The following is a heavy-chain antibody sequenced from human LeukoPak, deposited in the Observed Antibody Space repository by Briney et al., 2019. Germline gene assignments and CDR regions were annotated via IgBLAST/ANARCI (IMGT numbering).Heavy chain of an antibody. CDR2: MNPNSGNT. V-gene: IGHV1-8*01. CDR3: ARAGGYCGRISCPYYFDY. Sequence: ASVKVSCKASGYTFTSYDINWVRQATGQGLEWMRWMNPNSGNTGYAQKFQGRVTMTRNTSISTAYMELSSLRSEDTAVYYCARAGGYCGRISCPYYFDYWGQGSLVAVSS. D-gene: IGHD2-15*01. J-gene: IGHJ4*02. CDR1: GYTFTSYD.